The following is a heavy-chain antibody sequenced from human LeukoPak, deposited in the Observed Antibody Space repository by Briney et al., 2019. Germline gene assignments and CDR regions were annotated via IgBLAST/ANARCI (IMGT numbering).Heavy chain of an antibody. CDR1: GYTFTSYY. CDR2: INPSGGST. V-gene: IGHV1-46*01. D-gene: IGHD3-10*01. J-gene: IGHJ5*02. Sequence: ASVKVSCKASGYTFTSYYMHWVRQAPGQGLEWMGIINPSGGSTSYAQKFQGRVTMTRDTSTSTVYMELSSLRSEDTAVYYYARDRVTMVRGGPYNWFDPWGQGTLVTVSS. CDR3: ARDRVTMVRGGPYNWFDP.